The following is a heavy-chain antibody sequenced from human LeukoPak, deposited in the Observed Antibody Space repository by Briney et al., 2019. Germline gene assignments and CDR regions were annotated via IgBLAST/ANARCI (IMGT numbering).Heavy chain of an antibody. J-gene: IGHJ6*03. Sequence: SVKVSCXASGGTFSSYAISWVRQAPGQGLVWMGRIIPIFGTANYAQKFQGRVTITTDESTSTAYMELSSLRSEDTAVYYCARDYYYYYMDVWGKGTTVTVSS. V-gene: IGHV1-69*05. CDR2: IIPIFGTA. CDR3: ARDYYYYYMDV. CDR1: GGTFSSYA.